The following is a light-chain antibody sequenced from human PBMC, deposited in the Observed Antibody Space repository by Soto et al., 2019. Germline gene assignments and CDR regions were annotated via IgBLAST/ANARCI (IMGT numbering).Light chain of an antibody. CDR3: QQYGGSPRYT. CDR1: QSVGSNY. J-gene: IGKJ2*01. V-gene: IGKV3-20*01. CDR2: GTS. Sequence: EVVLTQSPGSLSLSPGESATLSCRASQSVGSNYLAWFQQKPGQAPRVLIYGTSRRATGVPDRFSGSGSGTDFTLTISGLEPGDCGIYFCQQYGGSPRYTFGQGTKLEIK.